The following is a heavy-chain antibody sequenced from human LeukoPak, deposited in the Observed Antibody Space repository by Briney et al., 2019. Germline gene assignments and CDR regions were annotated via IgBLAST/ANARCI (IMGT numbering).Heavy chain of an antibody. CDR1: GFTFSSYA. D-gene: IGHD6-13*01. CDR3: ARVLLDSSGWYGGSDY. V-gene: IGHV3-23*01. J-gene: IGHJ4*02. CDR2: ISGRGGTT. Sequence: GGSLRLSCAASGFTFSSYAMSWVRQAPGKGLEWVSFISGRGGTTYYADSVKGRFTISRDNFKNMVYLQMNSLRAEDTAVYYCARVLLDSSGWYGGSDYWGQGTLVTVSS.